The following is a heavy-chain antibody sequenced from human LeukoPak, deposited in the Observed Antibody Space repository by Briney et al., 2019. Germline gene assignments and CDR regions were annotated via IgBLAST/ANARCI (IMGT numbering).Heavy chain of an antibody. D-gene: IGHD1-14*01. J-gene: IGHJ4*02. CDR2: INPGGSSI. CDR3: ARSNQADDY. CDR1: GFTFISYW. Sequence: PGRSLRLSCAAPGFTFISYWMHWVRPGPGKGLGWVARINPGGSSINYADSVKGRFTISRDNAKNTLYLQMDSLRAEDTGVYYCARSNQADDYWGQGTLVTVSS. V-gene: IGHV3-74*01.